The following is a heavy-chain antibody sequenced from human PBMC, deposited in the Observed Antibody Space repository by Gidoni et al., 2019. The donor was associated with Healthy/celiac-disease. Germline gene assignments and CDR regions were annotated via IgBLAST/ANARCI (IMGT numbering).Heavy chain of an antibody. V-gene: IGHV1-3*01. D-gene: IGHD3-9*01. CDR1: GYTFTSYA. J-gene: IGHJ6*02. CDR3: ARESDILTGRSFYYYGMDV. CDR2: INAGNGNT. Sequence: QVQLVQSGAEVTKPGASVKVSCKASGYTFTSYAMHWVRQAPGQRLEWMGWINAGNGNTKYSQKFQGRVTITRDTSASTAYMELSSLRSEDTAVYYCARESDILTGRSFYYYGMDVWGQGTTVTVSS.